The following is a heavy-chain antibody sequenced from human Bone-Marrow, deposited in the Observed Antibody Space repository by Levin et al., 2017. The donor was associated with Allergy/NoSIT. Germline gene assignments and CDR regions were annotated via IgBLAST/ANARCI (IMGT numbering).Heavy chain of an antibody. CDR1: GFTFRTSW. D-gene: IGHD5-24*01. CDR3: ASDDGSPDF. J-gene: IGHJ2*01. Sequence: PGGSLRLSCVASGFTFRTSWMHWVRQAPGKGLEWVANIKYDDSKIYYADSVKGRFTISRDNAKNSLYLQMNSLSVDDTAVYYCASDDGSPDFWGRGTLVTVSS. CDR2: IKYDDSKI. V-gene: IGHV3-7*01.